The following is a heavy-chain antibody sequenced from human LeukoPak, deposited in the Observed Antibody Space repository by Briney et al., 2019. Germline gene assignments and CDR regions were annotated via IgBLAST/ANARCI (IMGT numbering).Heavy chain of an antibody. CDR1: GGSISGFY. CDR3: VRGAAPGIRGWFDP. V-gene: IGHV4-59*01. CDR2: VSYNGKT. D-gene: IGHD6-13*01. Sequence: SETLSLTCTVSGGSISGFYWIWIRQPPGKGLEWIGDVSYNGKTNHNPSLKSRVTLLVDTSKNQCSLKLTSVTAADTAVYYCVRGAAPGIRGWFDPWGQGTLVTVSS. J-gene: IGHJ5*02.